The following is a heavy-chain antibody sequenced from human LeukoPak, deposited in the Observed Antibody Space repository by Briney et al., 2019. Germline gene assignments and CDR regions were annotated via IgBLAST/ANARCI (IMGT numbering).Heavy chain of an antibody. Sequence: ASVKVSCKASGFTFTSSAMQWVRQARGLRLEWIGWIVVGSGNTNYAQKFQERVTITRDMSTSTAYMELSSLRSEDTAVYYCAAGASGNWFDPWGQGTLATVSS. CDR2: IVVGSGNT. D-gene: IGHD3-10*01. J-gene: IGHJ5*02. CDR3: AAGASGNWFDP. CDR1: GFTFTSSA. V-gene: IGHV1-58*02.